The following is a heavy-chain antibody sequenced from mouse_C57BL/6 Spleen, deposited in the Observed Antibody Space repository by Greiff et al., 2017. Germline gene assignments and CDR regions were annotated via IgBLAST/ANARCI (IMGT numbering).Heavy chain of an antibody. V-gene: IGHV1-52*01. CDR3: ARGYWGLGY. Sequence: QVQLQQSGAELARPGASVKLSCKASGYTFTSYWMHWVKQRPIQGLEWIGNIDPSDSETHYNQKFKDKATLTVDKSSSTAYMQLSSLTSEDSAVYYCARGYWGLGYWGQGTTLTVSS. D-gene: IGHD3-1*01. CDR2: IDPSDSET. J-gene: IGHJ2*01. CDR1: GYTFTSYW.